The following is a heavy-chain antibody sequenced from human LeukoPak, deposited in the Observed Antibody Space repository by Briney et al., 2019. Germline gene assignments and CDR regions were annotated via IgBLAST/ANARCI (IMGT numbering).Heavy chain of an antibody. CDR2: IFYTGST. Sequence: SETLSLTCSVSGGSISSYYWSWIRQPPGKGLEWIGNIFYTGSTKYNPSLKSRVTISVDTSKNQISLKLSSVTAADTAMYYCARERGYSYGRTFDYWGQGTLVTVSS. CDR3: ARERGYSYGRTFDY. J-gene: IGHJ4*02. D-gene: IGHD5-18*01. V-gene: IGHV4-59*01. CDR1: GGSISSYY.